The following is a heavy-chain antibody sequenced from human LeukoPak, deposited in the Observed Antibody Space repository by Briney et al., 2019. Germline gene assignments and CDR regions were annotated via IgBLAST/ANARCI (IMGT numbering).Heavy chain of an antibody. CDR1: GGPISSYY. J-gene: IGHJ4*02. Sequence: PSETLSLTCTVSGGPISSYYWSWLRQPPGKGLEWIGYIYYSGSNNYNPSLRSRVTISVDTSKNQFSLKLSSVTAADTAVYYCASNYYGSGSLDYWGQGNLVTVSS. CDR2: IYYSGSN. CDR3: ASNYYGSGSLDY. V-gene: IGHV4-59*08. D-gene: IGHD3-10*01.